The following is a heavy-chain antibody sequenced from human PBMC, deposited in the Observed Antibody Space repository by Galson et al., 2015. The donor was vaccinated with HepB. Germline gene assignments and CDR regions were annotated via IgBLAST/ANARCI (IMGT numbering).Heavy chain of an antibody. CDR3: ARLGTYDY. V-gene: IGHV3-30*04. J-gene: IGHJ4*02. CDR2: ISYDGSNK. CDR1: GFTFSSYA. D-gene: IGHD3-10*01. Sequence: CAASGFTFSSYAMHWVRQAPGKGLEWVAVISYDGSNKYYADSVKGRFTISRDNSKNTLYLQMNSLRAEDTAVYYCARLGTYDYWGQGTLVTVSS.